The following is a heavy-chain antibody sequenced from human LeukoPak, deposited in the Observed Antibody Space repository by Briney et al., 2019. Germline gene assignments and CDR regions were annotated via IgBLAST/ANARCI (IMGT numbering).Heavy chain of an antibody. CDR1: GGSISSGGYD. CDR3: ARGVHSSSWLDY. J-gene: IGHJ4*02. V-gene: IGHV4-31*03. D-gene: IGHD6-13*01. CDR2: IYYSGST. Sequence: SETLSLTCTVSGGSISSGGYDWSWIRQHPGKGLEWIGYIYYSGSTYYNPSLKSRLTISVDTSKNQFSLTLSSVTAADTAVYYCARGVHSSSWLDYWGQGTLVTVSS.